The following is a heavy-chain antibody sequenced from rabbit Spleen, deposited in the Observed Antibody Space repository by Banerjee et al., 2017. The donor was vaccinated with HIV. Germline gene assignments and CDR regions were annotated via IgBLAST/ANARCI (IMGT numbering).Heavy chain of an antibody. D-gene: IGHD2-1*01. CDR1: GFSLSYNA. J-gene: IGHJ4*01. V-gene: IGHV1S40*01. CDR2: INTGSGTT. Sequence: QSLEESGGDLVKPGASLTLTCTASGFSLSYNAMCWVRQAPGKGLEWIACINTGSGTTWYASWVNGRFTISKSSSTTVDLKMTSLTAADTATYFCAKDNGAAVTGNLWGQGTLVTVS. CDR3: AKDNGAAVTGNL.